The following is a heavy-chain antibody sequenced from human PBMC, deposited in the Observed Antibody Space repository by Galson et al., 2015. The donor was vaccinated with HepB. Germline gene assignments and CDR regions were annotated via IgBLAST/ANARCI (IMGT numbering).Heavy chain of an antibody. Sequence: SLRLSCAAPGFTFSSYAMNWVRQAPGKGLECVSTISGSGGGTYYADSVKGRFTISRDNSKNTLYLQMNSLRAEDTAVYYCAKAPYYYDTSGSYPDYFDFWGQGTLVTVSS. V-gene: IGHV3-23*01. CDR3: AKAPYYYDTSGSYPDYFDF. CDR1: GFTFSSYA. J-gene: IGHJ4*02. CDR2: ISGSGGGT. D-gene: IGHD3-22*01.